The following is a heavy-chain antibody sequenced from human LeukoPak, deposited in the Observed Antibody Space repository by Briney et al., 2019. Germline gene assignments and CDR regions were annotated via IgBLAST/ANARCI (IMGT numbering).Heavy chain of an antibody. J-gene: IGHJ4*02. D-gene: IGHD5-24*01. V-gene: IGHV4-34*01. CDR2: INHSGST. CDR3: ARGPVRWLSPRRYYFDY. Sequence: SETLSLTCAVYGGSFSGYYWSWIRQPPGKGLEWIGEINHSGSTNYNPSLKSRVTISEDTSKNQFSLKLSSVTAADTAVYYCARGPVRWLSPRRYYFDYWGQGTLVTVSS. CDR1: GGSFSGYY.